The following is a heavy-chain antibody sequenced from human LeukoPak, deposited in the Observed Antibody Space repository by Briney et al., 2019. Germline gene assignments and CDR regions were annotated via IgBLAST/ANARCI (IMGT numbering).Heavy chain of an antibody. CDR2: IYPDDSDT. J-gene: IGHJ4*02. CDR3: ARRADTVVTMDY. Sequence: ESPKISWKGSGYRLNSYWIGWVPQMPGKGLEWMGIIYPDDSDTRYSPSFQGQVTISADKSISTAYLQWSSLKASDTAMYYCARRADTVVTMDYWGQGTLVTVSS. V-gene: IGHV5-51*01. D-gene: IGHD4-23*01. CDR1: GYRLNSYW.